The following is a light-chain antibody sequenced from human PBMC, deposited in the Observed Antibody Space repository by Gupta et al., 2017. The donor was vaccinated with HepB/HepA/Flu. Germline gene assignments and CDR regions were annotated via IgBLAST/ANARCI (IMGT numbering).Light chain of an antibody. Sequence: EIVLTQSPATLSLSPGERAILSCRASQSVIGYLAWYQQKPGQAPRLLIYDASNRATGIPTRFSGSGSGTDFTLTISSLEPEDSAVYYCQQRGNWPFTFGPGTKVDIK. CDR3: QQRGNWPFT. CDR2: DAS. V-gene: IGKV3-11*01. CDR1: QSVIGY. J-gene: IGKJ3*01.